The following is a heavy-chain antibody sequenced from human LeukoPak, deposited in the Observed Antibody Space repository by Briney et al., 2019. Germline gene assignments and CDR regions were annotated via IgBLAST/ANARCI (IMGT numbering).Heavy chain of an antibody. J-gene: IGHJ4*02. D-gene: IGHD6-6*01. CDR3: ARGYSSSYRIDY. CDR1: GFTFSNYW. Sequence: PGGSLRLSCAASGFTFSNYWMHWVRQAPRKGLVWVSRINTDGSSTTYADSVKGRFPISRDNAKNTLYLQMNSLSAEDTAVYYCARGYSSSYRIDYWGQGTLVTVSS. V-gene: IGHV3-74*01. CDR2: INTDGSST.